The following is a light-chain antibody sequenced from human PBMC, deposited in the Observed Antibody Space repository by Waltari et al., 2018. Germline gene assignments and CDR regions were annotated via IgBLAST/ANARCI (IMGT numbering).Light chain of an antibody. CDR3: SSQSSDDVVL. CDR1: RRDGGTYNS. Sequence: QSALTHPASVSGSPGQSITLPRTATRRDGGTYNSVSWYQDHPGQGPKVIIYDVSDRPSGVSARFSGSKSGNTASLTISGLQAEDEADYYCSSQSSDDVVLFGGGTKVTVL. J-gene: IGLJ3*02. V-gene: IGLV2-14*03. CDR2: DVS.